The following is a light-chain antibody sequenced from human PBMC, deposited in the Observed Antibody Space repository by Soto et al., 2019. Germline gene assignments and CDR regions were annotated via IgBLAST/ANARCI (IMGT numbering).Light chain of an antibody. CDR2: AAS. CDR1: QGIRSW. J-gene: IGKJ5*01. CDR3: QQANSFQVT. Sequence: DIQMTQSPSSVSAAVGDRFTITCRASQGIRSWLAWYQQKPGKAPKLLIYAASKLQSGVPSRFSGSGSGTDFTLTISSLQPEDFATYYCQQANSFQVTFSQGTRLDI. V-gene: IGKV1D-12*01.